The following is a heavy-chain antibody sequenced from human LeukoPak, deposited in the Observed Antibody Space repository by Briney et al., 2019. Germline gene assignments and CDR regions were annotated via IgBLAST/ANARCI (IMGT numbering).Heavy chain of an antibody. CDR3: AKVSVRYSSGWYAY. CDR1: GFTFSSYA. J-gene: IGHJ4*02. CDR2: ISGSGGST. V-gene: IGHV3-23*01. Sequence: GGSLRLSCAASGFTFSSYAMSWVRQAPGKGLEWVSAISGSGGSTYYADSVKGRFTISRDNPKNTLYLQMNSLRAEDTAVYYCAKVSVRYSSGWYAYWGQGTLVTVSS. D-gene: IGHD6-19*01.